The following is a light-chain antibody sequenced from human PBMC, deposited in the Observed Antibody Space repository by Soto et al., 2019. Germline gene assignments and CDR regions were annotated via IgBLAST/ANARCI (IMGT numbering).Light chain of an antibody. CDR1: SSDVGGYNY. V-gene: IGLV2-8*01. Sequence: SGRTQPPSASGSPGLAVSSSCTGTSSDVGGYNYVSWYQQHAGKAPKLMIYEVNKRPSGVPDRFSGSKSGNTASLTVSGLQAEDEADYYCSSYAGSSNVFGTGTKVTVL. CDR3: SSYAGSSNV. J-gene: IGLJ1*01. CDR2: EVN.